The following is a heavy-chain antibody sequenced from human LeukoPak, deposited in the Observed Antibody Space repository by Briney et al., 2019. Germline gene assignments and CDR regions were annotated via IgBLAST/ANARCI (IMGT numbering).Heavy chain of an antibody. CDR3: ASPRGTVAAAGDY. CDR2: ISSSSSYI. CDR1: GFTFSSYA. Sequence: PGGSLRLSCAASGFTFSSYAMSWVRQAPGKGLEWVSSISSSSSYIYYADSAKGRFTISRDNAKNSLYLHMNSLRAEDTAVYYCASPRGTVAAAGDYWGQGTLVTVSS. D-gene: IGHD6-13*01. J-gene: IGHJ4*02. V-gene: IGHV3-21*01.